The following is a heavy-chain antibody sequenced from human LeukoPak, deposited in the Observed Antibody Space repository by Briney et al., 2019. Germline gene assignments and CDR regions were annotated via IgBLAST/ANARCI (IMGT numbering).Heavy chain of an antibody. CDR2: INHSGST. V-gene: IGHV4-34*01. J-gene: IGHJ4*02. D-gene: IGHD2-2*01. CDR3: ARAAPLGYCSSTSCYGVDY. CDR1: GGSFSGYY. Sequence: SETLSLTCAVHGGSFSGYYWSWIRQPPGKGLEWIGEINHSGSTNYNPSLKSRVTISVDTSKNQFSLKLSSVTAADTAVYYCARAAPLGYCSSTSCYGVDYWGQGTLVTVSS.